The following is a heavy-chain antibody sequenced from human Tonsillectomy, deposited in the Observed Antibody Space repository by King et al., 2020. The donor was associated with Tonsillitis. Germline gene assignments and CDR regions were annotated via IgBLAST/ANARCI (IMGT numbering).Heavy chain of an antibody. D-gene: IGHD6-13*01. CDR3: ARGLYTSSPLDC. V-gene: IGHV3-30*02. CDR2: IRYDGSNK. Sequence: VQLVQSGGGVVQPGGSLRLPCAASGFTFRSYGMHWVRQAPGKGPEWVAFIRYDGSNKYYTDPVKGRFTISRDNSQNTLYLQMNSLRTEDTAVYYCARGLYTSSPLDCWGQGTLVTVSS. J-gene: IGHJ4*02. CDR1: GFTFRSYG.